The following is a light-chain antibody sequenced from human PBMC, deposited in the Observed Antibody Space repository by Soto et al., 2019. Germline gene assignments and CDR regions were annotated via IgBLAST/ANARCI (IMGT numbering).Light chain of an antibody. J-gene: IGKJ5*01. CDR2: AAS. V-gene: IGKV1-8*01. CDR3: QQLKSNLIT. Sequence: AIRMTQSPSSFSSSTGDRVTITCRASQGISSYLAWYQQKPGTAPKLLIYAASTLQSGVPSRFSGSGYGTEFTLTISRLQQEDFATYYCQQLKSNLITFGQGTRLEIK. CDR1: QGISSY.